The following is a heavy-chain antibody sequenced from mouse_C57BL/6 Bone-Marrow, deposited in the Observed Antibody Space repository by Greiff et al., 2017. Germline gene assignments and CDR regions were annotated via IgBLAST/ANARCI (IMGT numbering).Heavy chain of an antibody. D-gene: IGHD1-1*01. CDR3: ARGYGSSYAQDV. J-gene: IGHJ1*03. Sequence: DVKLQESGPGLVKPSQSLSLTCSVTGYSITSGYYWNWIRQFPGNKLEWMGYISYDGSNNYNPSLKNRISITRDTSKNQFFLKLNSVTTEDTATYYCARGYGSSYAQDVWGTGTTVTVSS. V-gene: IGHV3-6*01. CDR1: GYSITSGYY. CDR2: ISYDGSN.